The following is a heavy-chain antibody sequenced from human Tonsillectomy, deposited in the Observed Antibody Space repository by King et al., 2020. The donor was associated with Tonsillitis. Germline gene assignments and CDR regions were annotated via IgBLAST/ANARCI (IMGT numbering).Heavy chain of an antibody. CDR2: ISGSGGST. Sequence: VQLVESGGGLVQPGGSLRLSCAASGFTFSSYAMRWVRQAPGKGLEWVSAISGSGGSTYYADSVKGRFPISSDNSKNTLYLQMNSLRAEDTAVYYFAKDIAARPYRFDYWGQGTLVTVSS. D-gene: IGHD6-6*01. CDR1: GFTFSSYA. J-gene: IGHJ4*02. V-gene: IGHV3-23*04. CDR3: AKDIAARPYRFDY.